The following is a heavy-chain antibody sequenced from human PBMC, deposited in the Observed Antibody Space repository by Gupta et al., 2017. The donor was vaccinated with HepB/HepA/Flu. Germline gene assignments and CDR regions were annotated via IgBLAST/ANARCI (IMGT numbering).Heavy chain of an antibody. D-gene: IGHD4-17*01. J-gene: IGHJ4*02. V-gene: IGHV3-20*03. CDR3: ARKEGYGDYVFDY. Sequence: DSVKGRFTISRDNAKNSLYLQMNSLRAEDTALYYCARKEGYGDYVFDYWGQGTLVTVSS.